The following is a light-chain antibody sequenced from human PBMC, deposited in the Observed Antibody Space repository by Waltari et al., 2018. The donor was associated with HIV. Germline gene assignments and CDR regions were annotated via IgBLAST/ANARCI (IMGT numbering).Light chain of an antibody. CDR1: RSNIGRHF. J-gene: IGLJ3*02. Sequence: QSVLTQPPSASGTPGQRVPIPCSGSRSNIGRHFVYWYQQLPGTAPKLLIYSNDQRPSGVPDRFSGSKSGTSASLAISGLRSEDEADYYCTTWDSSVTAWVFGGGTKLTVL. V-gene: IGLV1-47*02. CDR2: SND. CDR3: TTWDSSVTAWV.